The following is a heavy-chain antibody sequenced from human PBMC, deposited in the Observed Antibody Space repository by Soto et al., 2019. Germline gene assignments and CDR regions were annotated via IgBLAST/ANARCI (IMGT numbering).Heavy chain of an antibody. CDR2: IYYRGST. CDR1: GGSIGSDNFF. Sequence: PSVTLPVTCTVSGGSIGSDNFFWSWIRQPPWEGLKWIGYIYYRGSTYYNPSLESRLTLLVDTSKNQFSLKLRSVTAADTAVYYCARVAIACPSSSCYNHYYYSLDVWGHGTTVTVSS. CDR3: ARVAIACPSSSCYNHYYYSLDV. D-gene: IGHD2-2*02. V-gene: IGHV4-30-4*01. J-gene: IGHJ6*02.